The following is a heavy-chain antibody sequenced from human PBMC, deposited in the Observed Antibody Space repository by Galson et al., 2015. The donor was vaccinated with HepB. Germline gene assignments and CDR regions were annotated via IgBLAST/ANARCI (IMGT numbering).Heavy chain of an antibody. V-gene: IGHV3-23*01. J-gene: IGHJ4*02. D-gene: IGHD2-15*01. CDR2: VSDSGSNT. CDR1: GFTFSNYA. CDR3: AKLSGGSCYSSVDD. Sequence: SLRLSCAASGFTFSNYAMSWVRQGPGKELEWVSGVSDSGSNTDYADSVKGRFTISRDNSKKTLYLQMNSLRAEDTAVYYCAKLSGGSCYSSVDDWGRGTLVTVSS.